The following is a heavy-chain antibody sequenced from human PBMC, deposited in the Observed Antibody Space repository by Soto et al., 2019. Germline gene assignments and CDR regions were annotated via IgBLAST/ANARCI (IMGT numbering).Heavy chain of an antibody. J-gene: IGHJ5*02. Sequence: SETLSLTFAVYGGSFSGYYWSWIRQPPGKGLEWIGEINHSGSTNYNPSLKSRVTISVDTSKNQFSLKLSSVTAADTAVYYCARGDYDILTGPQRGFDPWGQGTLVTVSS. CDR3: ARGDYDILTGPQRGFDP. V-gene: IGHV4-34*01. CDR2: INHSGST. CDR1: GGSFSGYY. D-gene: IGHD3-9*01.